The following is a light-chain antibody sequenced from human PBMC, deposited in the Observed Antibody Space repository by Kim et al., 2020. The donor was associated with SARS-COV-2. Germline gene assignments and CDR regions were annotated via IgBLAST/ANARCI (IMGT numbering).Light chain of an antibody. CDR2: SND. V-gene: IGLV1-44*01. CDR1: TSNIGHNL. J-gene: IGLJ2*01. Sequence: ELTQPPSASGAPGQRVSISCSGSTSNIGHNLVNWYQHLPGTAPTLLIYSNDQRPSEVPDHFSASKSGTSASLAITGLRSEHEGVYYCATWDDTLNGPVFGGGTKVTV. CDR3: ATWDDTLNGPV.